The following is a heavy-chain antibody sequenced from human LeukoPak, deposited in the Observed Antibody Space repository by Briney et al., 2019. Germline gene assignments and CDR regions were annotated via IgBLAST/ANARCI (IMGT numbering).Heavy chain of an antibody. Sequence: ASVKVSCKASGYTFTGYYMHWVRQAPGQGLEWMGWINPNSGGTNYAQKFQGRVTMTRDTSISTAYMELSRLRSDDTAVYYCARCPKARLLEPSFDYWGQGTLVTVSS. CDR2: INPNSGGT. CDR1: GYTFTGYY. CDR3: ARCPKARLLEPSFDY. V-gene: IGHV1-2*02. J-gene: IGHJ4*02. D-gene: IGHD3-3*01.